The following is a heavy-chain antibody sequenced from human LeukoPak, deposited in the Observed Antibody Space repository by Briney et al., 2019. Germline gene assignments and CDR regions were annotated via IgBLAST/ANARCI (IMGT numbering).Heavy chain of an antibody. V-gene: IGHV1-2*02. Sequence: ASVKVSCKASGYTFTGYYMHWVRQAPGQGLEWMGWINPNSGGTNYAQKFQGRVTMTRDMSTSTVYMELSSLRSEDTAVYYCARDRPNSHDYGDLFDYWGQGTLVTVSS. D-gene: IGHD4-17*01. CDR2: INPNSGGT. J-gene: IGHJ4*02. CDR1: GYTFTGYY. CDR3: ARDRPNSHDYGDLFDY.